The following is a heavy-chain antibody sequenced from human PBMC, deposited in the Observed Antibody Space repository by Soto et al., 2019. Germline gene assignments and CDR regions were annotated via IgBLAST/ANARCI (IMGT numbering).Heavy chain of an antibody. CDR2: IYHSGST. J-gene: IGHJ4*02. Sequence: SETLSLTCAVSSGSISSSNWWSWVRQPPGKGLEWIGEIYHSGSTNYNPSLKSRVTISVDKSKNQFSLKLSSVTAADTAVYYCARESEYCTNGVCHLFDYWGQGTLVTVSS. CDR3: ARESEYCTNGVCHLFDY. CDR1: SGSISSSNW. V-gene: IGHV4-4*02. D-gene: IGHD2-8*01.